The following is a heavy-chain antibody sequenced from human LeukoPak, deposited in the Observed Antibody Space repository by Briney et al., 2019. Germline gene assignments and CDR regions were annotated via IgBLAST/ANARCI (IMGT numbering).Heavy chain of an antibody. J-gene: IGHJ4*02. CDR2: IYYRGTT. CDR1: GDSISSSSHH. Sequence: SETLSLTCNVSGDSISSSSHHWGWIRLPPGKGLEWIGSIYYRGTTYYNPSLKSRVTISVDTSKNQFSLKLSSVTAADTAVYYCARAPPFDYWGQGTLVTVSS. CDR3: ARAPPFDY. V-gene: IGHV4-39*07.